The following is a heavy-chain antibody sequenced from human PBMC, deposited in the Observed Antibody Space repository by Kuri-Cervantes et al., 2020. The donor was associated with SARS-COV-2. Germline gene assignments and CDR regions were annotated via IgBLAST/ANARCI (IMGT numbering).Heavy chain of an antibody. CDR3: ARVFSATHYYYYYMDV. Sequence: GESLKISCAACGFTFSSYDMHWVRQATGKGLEWVSAIGTAGDTYYPGSVKGQFTISRDNAKNSLYLQMNSLRAEDTAVYYCARVFSATHYYYYYMDVWGKGTTVTVSS. CDR2: IGTAGDT. J-gene: IGHJ6*03. V-gene: IGHV3-13*03. CDR1: GFTFSSYD.